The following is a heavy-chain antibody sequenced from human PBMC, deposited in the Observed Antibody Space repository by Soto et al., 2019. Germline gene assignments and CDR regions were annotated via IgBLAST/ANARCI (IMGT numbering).Heavy chain of an antibody. J-gene: IGHJ6*03. Sequence: QVQLQQWGAGLLKPSETLSLTCAVYGGSFSGYYWSWIRQPPGKGLEWIGEINHSGSTNYNPSLKSRVTISVDTSKNQFSLKLSSVTAADTAVYYCARGGGTMVRGVIIQDYYYYMDVWGKGTTVTVSS. V-gene: IGHV4-34*01. CDR2: INHSGST. CDR3: ARGGGTMVRGVIIQDYYYYMDV. D-gene: IGHD3-10*01. CDR1: GGSFSGYY.